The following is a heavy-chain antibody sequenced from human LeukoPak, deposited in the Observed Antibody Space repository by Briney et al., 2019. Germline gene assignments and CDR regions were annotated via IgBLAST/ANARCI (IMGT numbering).Heavy chain of an antibody. CDR3: AKDTTAWWYHRAYMDV. V-gene: IGHV3-23*01. Sequence: GGSLRLSCAASGFTSSSYAMSWVRQAPGGGLEWVSAISGSGDTTYHADSVKGRFTISRDNSENRLSLQMDSLRAEDTAVYFCAKDTTAWWYHRAYMDVWGKGTTVTVSS. D-gene: IGHD2-15*01. J-gene: IGHJ6*03. CDR1: GFTSSSYA. CDR2: ISGSGDTT.